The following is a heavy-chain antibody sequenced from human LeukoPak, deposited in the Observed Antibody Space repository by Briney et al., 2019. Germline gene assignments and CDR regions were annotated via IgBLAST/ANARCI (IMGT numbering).Heavy chain of an antibody. D-gene: IGHD4-17*01. CDR2: INSDGSST. CDR3: ARQIGDYEDY. V-gene: IGHV3-74*01. CDR1: GFTFSSYW. Sequence: GGSLRLSCAASGFTFSSYWMHWVRQAPGRGLVWVSRINSDGSSTNYADSVKGRFTISRDNAKNTLYLQMNSLRADDTAVYYCARQIGDYEDYWGQGTLVTVSS. J-gene: IGHJ4*02.